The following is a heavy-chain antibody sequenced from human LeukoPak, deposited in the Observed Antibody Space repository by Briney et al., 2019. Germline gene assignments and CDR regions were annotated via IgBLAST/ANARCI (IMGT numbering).Heavy chain of an antibody. D-gene: IGHD3-3*01. J-gene: IGHJ4*02. CDR2: IYYSGST. V-gene: IGHV4-59*01. CDR1: GGSISSYY. CDR3: ARGGLDVLRFLEWFYFDY. Sequence: SETLSLTCTVSGGSISSYYWSWIRQPPGKGLEWIGYIYYSGSTNYNHSRKSRVTISVDTTKNQFSLKLSSVTAADTAVYYCARGGLDVLRFLEWFYFDYWGQGTLVTVSS.